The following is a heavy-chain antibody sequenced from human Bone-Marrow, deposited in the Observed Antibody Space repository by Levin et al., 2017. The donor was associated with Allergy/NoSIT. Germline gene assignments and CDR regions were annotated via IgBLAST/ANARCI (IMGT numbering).Heavy chain of an antibody. D-gene: IGHD2-2*02. Sequence: GESLKISCKASGYTFTGYYMHWVRQAPGQGLEWMGWINPNSGGTNYAQKFQGRVTMTRDTSISTAYMELSRLRSDDTAVYYCASGGGGYCSSTSCYMQPYYYYYGMDVWGQGTTVTVSS. CDR3: ASGGGGYCSSTSCYMQPYYYYYGMDV. V-gene: IGHV1-2*02. J-gene: IGHJ6*02. CDR1: GYTFTGYY. CDR2: INPNSGGT.